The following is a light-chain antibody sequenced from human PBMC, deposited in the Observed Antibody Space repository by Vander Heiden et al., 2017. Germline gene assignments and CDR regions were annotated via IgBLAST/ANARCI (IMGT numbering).Light chain of an antibody. Sequence: QSALTQPASVSGSPGQSITISCTGTSSDVGGYNYVSWYQQHTGKPPVLMFYEVSNRPAGLSSRFSGSKSGTTAYLTISGLQAEDDAEYYFSSYTSSSFYVFGTGTKVTVL. CDR2: EVS. V-gene: IGLV2-14*01. CDR3: SSYTSSSFYV. J-gene: IGLJ1*01. CDR1: SSDVGGYNY.